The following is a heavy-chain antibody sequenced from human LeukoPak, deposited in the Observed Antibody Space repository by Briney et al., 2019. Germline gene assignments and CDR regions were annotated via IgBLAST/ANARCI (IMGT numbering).Heavy chain of an antibody. V-gene: IGHV1-3*01. CDR2: INAGNGDT. CDR1: GYTFTSYA. CDR3: AKGYGDYVWYFDL. J-gene: IGHJ2*01. Sequence: ASVKVSCKASGYTFTSYAMHWVRQAPGQRLEWMGWINAGNGDTKYSQKFQGRVTITRGTSASTTYMELSSLRSEDTAVYYCAKGYGDYVWYFDLWGRGTLVTVSS. D-gene: IGHD4-17*01.